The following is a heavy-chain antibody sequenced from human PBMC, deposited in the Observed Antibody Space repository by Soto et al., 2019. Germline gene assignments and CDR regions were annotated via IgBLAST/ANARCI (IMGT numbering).Heavy chain of an antibody. CDR3: AKDLARITIFGVVTIDPSFDY. D-gene: IGHD3-3*01. J-gene: IGHJ4*02. V-gene: IGHV3-23*01. Sequence: PGGSLRLSCAASGFTFSSYAMSWVRQAPGKGLEWVSAISGSGGSTYYADSVKGRFTISRDNSKNTLYLQMNSLRAEDTAVYYCAKDLARITIFGVVTIDPSFDYWGQGTLVTVSS. CDR1: GFTFSSYA. CDR2: ISGSGGST.